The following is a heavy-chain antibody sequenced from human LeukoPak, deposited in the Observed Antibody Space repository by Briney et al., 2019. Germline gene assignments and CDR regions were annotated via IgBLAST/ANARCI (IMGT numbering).Heavy chain of an antibody. CDR2: IKQDGSEK. Sequence: GGSLRLSCAASGFTFSSYWMSWVRQAPGKGLEWVANIKQDGSEKYYVDSVKGRFTISRDNAKNSLYLQMNSLRAEDTAVYYCARGRGSSWYYVRSYMDVWGKGTTVTVSS. V-gene: IGHV3-7*01. CDR3: ARGRGSSWYYVRSYMDV. J-gene: IGHJ6*03. D-gene: IGHD6-13*01. CDR1: GFTFSSYW.